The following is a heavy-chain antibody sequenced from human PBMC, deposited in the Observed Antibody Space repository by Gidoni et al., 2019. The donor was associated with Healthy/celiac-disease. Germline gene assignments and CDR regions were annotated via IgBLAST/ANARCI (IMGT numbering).Heavy chain of an antibody. CDR1: GFTFSSHA. Sequence: EVQLLESGGGLVQPGGSLRLSCAASGFTFSSHAMSWVRQAPGKGLEWVSAISGSGGSTYYADSVKGRFTISRDNSKNTLYLQMNSLRAEDTAVYYCAKESRWSGYYTARSDCFDYWGQGTLVTVSS. D-gene: IGHD3-3*01. J-gene: IGHJ4*02. V-gene: IGHV3-23*01. CDR3: AKESRWSGYYTARSDCFDY. CDR2: ISGSGGST.